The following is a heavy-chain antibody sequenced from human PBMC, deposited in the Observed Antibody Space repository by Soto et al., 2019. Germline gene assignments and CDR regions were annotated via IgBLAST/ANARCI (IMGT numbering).Heavy chain of an antibody. D-gene: IGHD3-10*01. V-gene: IGHV1-69*01. CDR2: IIPIFGTA. CDR1: GGTFSSYA. J-gene: IGHJ6*02. Sequence: QVQLVQSGAEVKKPGSSVKVSCKASGGTFSSYAISWVRQAPGQGLEWMGGIIPIFGTANYAQKFQGRVTITADESTSTAYMELSSLRSEDTAVYYCARDLTDYYGAGNYGDMDVWGQGTTVTVSS. CDR3: ARDLTDYYGAGNYGDMDV.